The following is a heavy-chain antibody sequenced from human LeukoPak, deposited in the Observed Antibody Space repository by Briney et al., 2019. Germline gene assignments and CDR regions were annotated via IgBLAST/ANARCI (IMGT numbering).Heavy chain of an antibody. CDR3: RKDISAGGMDV. Sequence: GGSLRLSCAASGFTFSSYSMNWVRQAPGKGLEWVSAISGSGGSTYYADSVRGRFTISRDNAKNSLYLQMNSLRAEDTALYYCRKDISAGGMDVWGQGTTVTVSS. CDR1: GFTFSSYS. V-gene: IGHV3-23*01. J-gene: IGHJ6*02. CDR2: ISGSGGST. D-gene: IGHD3-10*01.